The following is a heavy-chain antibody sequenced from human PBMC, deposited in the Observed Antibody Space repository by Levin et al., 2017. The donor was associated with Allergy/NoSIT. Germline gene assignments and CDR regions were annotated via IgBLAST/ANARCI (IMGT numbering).Heavy chain of an antibody. CDR2: IDQSGNYM. CDR3: ARGHQWLTK. J-gene: IGHJ4*02. Sequence: GESLKISCAASGFTFSNYYMTWIRQAPGKGLEYLSFIDQSGNYMFYIDSVKGRFAISRDNANNSLYLQMNSLRVEDTAIYYCARGHQWLTKWGQGTLVTVSS. CDR1: GFTFSNYY. D-gene: IGHD6-19*01. V-gene: IGHV3-11*01.